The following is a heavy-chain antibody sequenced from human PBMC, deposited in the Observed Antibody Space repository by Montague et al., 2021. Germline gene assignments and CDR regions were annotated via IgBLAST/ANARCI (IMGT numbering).Heavy chain of an antibody. CDR3: ARGPLVLQRFFENLYSRNWHLDV. D-gene: IGHD3-3*01. V-gene: IGHV4-39*01. CDR2: IYYSGST. CDR1: GGAISSSSCY. Sequence: SETLSLTCNVSGGAISSSSCYWGWIRQPPGKGLEWIGSIYYSGSTYYSPSLKGRVTISADTSQKQFSLKLRPVTAADTAVYYCARGPLVLQRFFENLYSRNWHLDVWGRGTLVTVSS. J-gene: IGHJ2*01.